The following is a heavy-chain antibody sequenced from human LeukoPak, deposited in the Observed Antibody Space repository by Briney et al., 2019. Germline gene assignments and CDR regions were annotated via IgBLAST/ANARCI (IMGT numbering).Heavy chain of an antibody. V-gene: IGHV4-59*01. J-gene: IGHJ3*02. Sequence: PSETLTLTCTVSGGSISNYYWSWIRQPPGKGLEWIGFISRSGSTNSKPSLKSRVTISVDTSKNQFSMKLSSVTAADTAVYYCARLYCSSTSCPTTTDAFDIWGQRKTCTASS. CDR1: GGSISNYY. CDR3: ARLYCSSTSCPTTTDAFDI. CDR2: ISRSGST. D-gene: IGHD2-2*01.